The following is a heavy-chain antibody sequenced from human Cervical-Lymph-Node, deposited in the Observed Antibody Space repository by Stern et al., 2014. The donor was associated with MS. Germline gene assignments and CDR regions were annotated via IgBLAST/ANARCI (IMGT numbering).Heavy chain of an antibody. V-gene: IGHV1-18*01. CDR1: GYIFSTYG. J-gene: IGHJ5*02. D-gene: IGHD1-1*01. CDR3: ARWKPYNWFDP. CDR2: ISPNNVNT. Sequence: QMQLVQSGPEVKKPGASVKVSCKASGYIFSTYGVTWVRQAPGQGLELMGWISPNNVNTHYAPEFQGRVTLTTDTSTGTAFMELRSLRSDDTAVYYCARWKPYNWFDPWGQGTLVTVSS.